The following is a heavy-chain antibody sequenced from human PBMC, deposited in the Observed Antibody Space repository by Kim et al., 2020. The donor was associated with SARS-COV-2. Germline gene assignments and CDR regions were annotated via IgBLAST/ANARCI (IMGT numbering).Heavy chain of an antibody. Sequence: SETLSLTCAVYGGSFSGYYWSWIRQPPGKGLEWIGEINHSGSTNYNPSLKSRVTISVDTSKNQFSLKLSSVTAADTAVYYCARKRAMVRGVRPGCMDVWGQGTTVTVSS. CDR1: GGSFSGYY. CDR2: INHSGST. J-gene: IGHJ6*02. V-gene: IGHV4-34*01. D-gene: IGHD3-10*01. CDR3: ARKRAMVRGVRPGCMDV.